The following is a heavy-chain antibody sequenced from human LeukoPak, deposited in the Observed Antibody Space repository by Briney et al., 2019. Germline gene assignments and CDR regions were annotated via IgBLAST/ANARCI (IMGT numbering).Heavy chain of an antibody. CDR2: IRYDGSNK. V-gene: IGHV3-30*02. Sequence: GGSLRLSCAASGFTFSSYGMHWVRQAPGKGLEWAAFIRYDGSNKYYADSVKGRFTISRDNSKNTLFLQMSSLRAEDTATYYCATYRQIQVPFEFWGQGTLVTVSS. CDR1: GFTFSSYG. J-gene: IGHJ4*02. D-gene: IGHD5-18*01. CDR3: ATYRQIQVPFEF.